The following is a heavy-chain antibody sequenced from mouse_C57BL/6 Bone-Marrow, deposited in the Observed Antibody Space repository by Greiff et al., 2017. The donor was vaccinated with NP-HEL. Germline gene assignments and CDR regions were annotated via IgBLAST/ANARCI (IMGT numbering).Heavy chain of an antibody. V-gene: IGHV14-4*01. D-gene: IGHD2-5*01. CDR2: IDPENGDT. J-gene: IGHJ4*01. CDR1: GFNIKDAY. Sequence: VQLQQSGAELVRPGASVKLSCTASGFNIKDAYMHWVKQRPEQGLEWIGWIDPENGDTEYASKFQGKATITADTSSNTAYLQLSSLTSEDTAVYYCTTYYSNYDYAMDYWGQGTSVTVSS. CDR3: TTYYSNYDYAMDY.